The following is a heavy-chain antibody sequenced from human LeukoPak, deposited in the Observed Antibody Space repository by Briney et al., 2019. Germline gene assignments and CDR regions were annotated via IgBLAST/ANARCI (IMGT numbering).Heavy chain of an antibody. J-gene: IGHJ6*03. D-gene: IGHD3-3*01. CDR2: MNPNSGNT. V-gene: IGHV1-8*03. CDR3: ARGRTSGPNYDFWSGPRKNYYMDV. CDR1: GYTFTSYD. Sequence: GASVKVSCKASGYTFTSYDINWVRQATGQGLEWMGWMNPNSGNTGYAQKFQGRVTITRNTSISTAYMELSSLRSEDTAVYYCARGRTSGPNYDFWSGPRKNYYMDVWGKGTTVTVSS.